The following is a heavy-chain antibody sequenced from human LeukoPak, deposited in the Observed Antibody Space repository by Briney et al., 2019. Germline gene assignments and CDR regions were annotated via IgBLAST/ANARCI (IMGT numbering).Heavy chain of an antibody. V-gene: IGHV1-69*01. D-gene: IGHD2-15*01. CDR2: IIPIFGTA. Sequence: GSSVKVSCKASGNSISNYAVSWVRQAPGQGLEWMGGIIPIFGTANYAQKFQGRVTITADESTSTAYMELSSLRSEDTAVYYCASREDSCYSAGCRGFDPWGQGTLVTVSS. CDR1: GNSISNYA. CDR3: ASREDSCYSAGCRGFDP. J-gene: IGHJ5*02.